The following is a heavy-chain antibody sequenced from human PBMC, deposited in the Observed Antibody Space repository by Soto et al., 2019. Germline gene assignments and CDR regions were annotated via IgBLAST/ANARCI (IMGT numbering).Heavy chain of an antibody. J-gene: IGHJ5*02. CDR1: GGTFSSYA. V-gene: IGHV1-69*13. Sequence: ASVKVSCKTSGGTFSSYAISWVRQAPGQGLEWMGGIIPIFGTANYAQKFQGRVTITADESTSTAYMELSSLRSEDTAVYYCATNQATIAPGWFDPWGQGTLVTVSS. D-gene: IGHD5-12*01. CDR3: ATNQATIAPGWFDP. CDR2: IIPIFGTA.